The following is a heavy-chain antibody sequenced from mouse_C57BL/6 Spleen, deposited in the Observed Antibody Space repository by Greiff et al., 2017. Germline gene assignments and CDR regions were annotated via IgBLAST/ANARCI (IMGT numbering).Heavy chain of an antibody. Sequence: QVQLQQPGAELVRPGSSVKLSCKASGYTFTSYWMHWVKQRPIQGLEWIGNIDPSDSETHYNQKFKDKATLTVDKSSSTAYMQLSSLTSEDSAVYYCAYYGSSSGAMDYWGQGTSGTVSS. CDR2: IDPSDSET. CDR3: AYYGSSSGAMDY. CDR1: GYTFTSYW. D-gene: IGHD1-1*01. J-gene: IGHJ4*01. V-gene: IGHV1-52*01.